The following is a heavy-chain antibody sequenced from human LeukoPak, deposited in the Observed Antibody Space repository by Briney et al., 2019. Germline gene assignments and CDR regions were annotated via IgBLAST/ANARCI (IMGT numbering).Heavy chain of an antibody. V-gene: IGHV1-69*05. CDR3: ARNDYSNWFDP. J-gene: IGHJ5*02. D-gene: IGHD4-11*01. CDR2: IIPIFGTA. Sequence: SVKVPCTASGVTFSSYAIILVRQAPGQGLEWMGGIIPIFGTANYAQKFQGRVTITTDESTSTAYMELSSLRSEDTAVYYCARNDYSNWFDPWGQGTLVTVSS. CDR1: GVTFSSYA.